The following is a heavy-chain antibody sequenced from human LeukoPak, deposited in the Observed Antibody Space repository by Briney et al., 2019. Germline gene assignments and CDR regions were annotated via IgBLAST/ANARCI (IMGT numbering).Heavy chain of an antibody. CDR3: ARGTYYHDSSDLDH. V-gene: IGHV1-46*03. CDR1: GYTFINYY. Sequence: ASVKVSCKASGYTFINYYVHWVRQAPGQGLEWMGIINSGGGSTSNAQKFQGRVTMTRDTSTSTVYMELSSLRSEDTAVYYCARGTYYHDSSDLDHWGQGTLVTVSS. CDR2: INSGGGST. J-gene: IGHJ4*02. D-gene: IGHD3-22*01.